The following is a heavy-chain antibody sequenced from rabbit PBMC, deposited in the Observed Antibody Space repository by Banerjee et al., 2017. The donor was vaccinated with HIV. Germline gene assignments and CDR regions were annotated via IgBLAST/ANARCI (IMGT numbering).Heavy chain of an antibody. CDR2: IYTGSSGTT. CDR1: GFSFSSSYY. CDR3: ARDLAGVIGWNFNL. D-gene: IGHD4-1*01. V-gene: IGHV1S45*01. Sequence: QEQLVESGGGLVQPEGSLTLTCTASGFSFSSSYYMCWVRQAPGKGLEWIACIYTGSSGTTVYATWAKGRFTISKASWTTVTLQMTSLTAADTASYFCARDLAGVIGWNFNLWGPGTLVTVS. J-gene: IGHJ4*01.